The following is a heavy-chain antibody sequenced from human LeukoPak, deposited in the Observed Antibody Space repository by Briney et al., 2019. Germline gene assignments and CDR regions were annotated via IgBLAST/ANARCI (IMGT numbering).Heavy chain of an antibody. D-gene: IGHD6-13*01. Sequence: PSETLSLTCTVSGGSISSYYWSWIRQPAGKGLEWIGRIYTSGSTNYNPSLKSRVTMSVDTSKNQFSLKLSSVTAADTAVYYCARDSSSWSPYYYYMDVWGIGTTVTVSS. CDR2: IYTSGST. CDR3: ARDSSSWSPYYYYMDV. CDR1: GGSISSYY. J-gene: IGHJ6*03. V-gene: IGHV4-4*07.